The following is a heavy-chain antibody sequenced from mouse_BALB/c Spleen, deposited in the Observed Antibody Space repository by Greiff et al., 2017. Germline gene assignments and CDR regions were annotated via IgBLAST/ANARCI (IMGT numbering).Heavy chain of an antibody. Sequence: EVQRVESGPSLVKPSQTLSLTCSVTGDSITSGYWNWIRKFPGNKLEYMGYISYSGSTYYNPSLKSRISITRDTSKNQYYLQLNSVTTEDTATYYCARRDLRYWYFDVWGAGTTVTVSS. CDR1: GDSITSGY. D-gene: IGHD1-1*01. J-gene: IGHJ1*01. V-gene: IGHV3-8*02. CDR2: ISYSGST. CDR3: ARRDLRYWYFDV.